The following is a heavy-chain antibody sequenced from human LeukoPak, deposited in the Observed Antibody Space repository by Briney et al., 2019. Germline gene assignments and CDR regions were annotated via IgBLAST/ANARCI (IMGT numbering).Heavy chain of an antibody. J-gene: IGHJ2*01. CDR2: IYHSGST. Sequence: SETLSLTCTVSGGSIRNYYWSWIRQPPGKGLEWIGYIYHSGSTNYNPSLKSRVTMSIDTSKNQFSLKVSSVTAADTAVYYCARHSSSWYGGWYFDLWGRGTLVTVSS. V-gene: IGHV4-59*08. D-gene: IGHD6-13*01. CDR3: ARHSSSWYGGWYFDL. CDR1: GGSIRNYY.